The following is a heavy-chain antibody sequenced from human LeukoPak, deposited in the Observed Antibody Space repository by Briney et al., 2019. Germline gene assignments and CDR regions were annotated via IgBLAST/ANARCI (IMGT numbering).Heavy chain of an antibody. CDR3: ARHGPAYYYGSGSYQYNWFDP. V-gene: IGHV4-34*01. CDR1: GGSFSGYY. Sequence: SETLSLTCAVYGGSFSGYYWSWIRQPPGKGLEWIGEINHSGSTNYNPSLKSRVTISVDTSKNQFSLKLSSVTAADTAVYYCARHGPAYYYGSGSYQYNWFDPWGQGTLVTVSS. J-gene: IGHJ5*02. CDR2: INHSGST. D-gene: IGHD3-10*01.